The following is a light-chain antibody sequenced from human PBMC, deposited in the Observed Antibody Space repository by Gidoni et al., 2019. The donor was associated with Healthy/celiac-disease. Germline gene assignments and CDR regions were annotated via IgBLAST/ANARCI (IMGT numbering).Light chain of an antibody. CDR3: QSYDSSLSGFYV. CDR2: GNS. V-gene: IGLV1-40*01. J-gene: IGLJ1*01. Sequence: QSALTQPPSVSGAPGPRVTIPCTRSSSNIGAGYDVHWYQQLPGTAPKLLIYGNSNRPSGVPDRFSGSKSGTSASLAITGLQAEDEADYYCQSYDSSLSGFYVFGTGTKVTVL. CDR1: SSNIGAGYD.